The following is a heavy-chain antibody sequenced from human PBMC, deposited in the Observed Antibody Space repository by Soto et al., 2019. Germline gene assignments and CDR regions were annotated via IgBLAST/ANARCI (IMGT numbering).Heavy chain of an antibody. CDR3: AAPRDEYGSGVSWFTYGMDI. Sequence: GGSLRLSCLASGFTFSDFAMTWVRHVPGRGLEWVASLDGAGGSTYYAESVRGRFSISRDNSQNTLFLQMKRLTVDDTAIYHCAAPRDEYGSGVSWFTYGMDIWGQGTTVTVS. D-gene: IGHD3-10*01. J-gene: IGHJ6*02. V-gene: IGHV3-23*01. CDR1: GFTFSDFA. CDR2: LDGAGGST.